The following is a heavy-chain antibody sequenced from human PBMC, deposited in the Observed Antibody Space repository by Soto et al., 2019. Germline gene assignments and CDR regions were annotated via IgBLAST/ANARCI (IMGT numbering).Heavy chain of an antibody. D-gene: IGHD3-16*01. J-gene: IGHJ6*03. CDR2: ISYDESNN. V-gene: IGHV3-30*18. CDR1: GFTFSTHG. CDR3: AKSGCWAVNNYMGV. Sequence: QVQLVEPGGGVVQPGKSLRLSCAASGFTFSTHGMHWVRQAPGKELEWVAVISYDESNNYSADSVKGRFTICRDNSKDTLYLKMNSLRAEDTAVYYCAKSGCWAVNNYMGVCGKGTTVTVS.